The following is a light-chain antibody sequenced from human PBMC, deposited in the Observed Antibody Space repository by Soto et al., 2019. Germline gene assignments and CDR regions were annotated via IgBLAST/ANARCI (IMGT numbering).Light chain of an antibody. Sequence: QSVLIQPPSASGTPGQRVTISCSGSSSNIGSNYVYWFQQLPGAAPKLLIYRNNQRPSGVPDRFSGSKSGTSASLAISGLRSEDEADYYCATWDDSLNGPVFGGGTKVTVL. J-gene: IGLJ3*02. CDR1: SSNIGSNY. CDR3: ATWDDSLNGPV. CDR2: RNN. V-gene: IGLV1-47*01.